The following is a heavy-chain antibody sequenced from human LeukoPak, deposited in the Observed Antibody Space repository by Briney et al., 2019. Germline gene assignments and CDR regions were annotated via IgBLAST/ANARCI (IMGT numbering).Heavy chain of an antibody. CDR3: AKDLASYYYDSSGYYHPRYYFDY. Sequence: PGRSLRLSCAASGFTFSSYGMHWVRQAPGKGLEWVAVIWYDGSNKYYADSVKGRFTISRDNSKNTLYLQMNSLRAEDTAMYYCAKDLASYYYDSSGYYHPRYYFDYWGQGTLVTVSS. CDR2: IWYDGSNK. V-gene: IGHV3-33*06. CDR1: GFTFSSYG. D-gene: IGHD3-22*01. J-gene: IGHJ4*02.